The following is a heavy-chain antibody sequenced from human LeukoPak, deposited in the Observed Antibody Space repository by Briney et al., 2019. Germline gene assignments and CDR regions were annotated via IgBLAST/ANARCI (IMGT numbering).Heavy chain of an antibody. V-gene: IGHV3-7*01. CDR2: IKQGGSEK. Sequence: GGSLRLSCAASGFTFSIYWMSWVRQAPGKGLEWVANIKQGGSEKYYVDSVKGRFTISRDNAKNSLYLQMNSLRAEDTAVYYCARDIGPLDYWGQGTLVTVSS. CDR3: ARDIGPLDY. CDR1: GFTFSIYW. J-gene: IGHJ4*02.